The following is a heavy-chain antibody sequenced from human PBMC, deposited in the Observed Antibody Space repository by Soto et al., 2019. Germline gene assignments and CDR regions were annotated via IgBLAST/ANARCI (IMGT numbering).Heavy chain of an antibody. CDR3: ARVFEFGGDDAPDY. D-gene: IGHD2-21*02. CDR2: IIPILGIA. J-gene: IGHJ4*02. CDR1: GGTFSSYT. V-gene: IGHV1-69*02. Sequence: QVQLVQSGAEVKKPGSSVKVSCKASGGTFSSYTISWVRQAPGQGLEWMGRIIPILGIANYAQKFQGRVTITADKSTSTAYRELSSLRSEDTAVYYCARVFEFGGDDAPDYWVQGTLVTVSS.